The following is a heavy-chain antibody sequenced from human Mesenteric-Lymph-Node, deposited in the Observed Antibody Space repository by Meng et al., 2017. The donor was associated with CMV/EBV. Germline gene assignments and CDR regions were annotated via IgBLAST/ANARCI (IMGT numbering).Heavy chain of an antibody. CDR3: AKAHSGSYYTFDY. CDR2: IRYDGSNK. CDR1: GFTFSSYG. Sequence: GESLKISCAASGFTFSSYGMHWVRQAPGKGLEWVAFIRYDGSNKYYADSVKGRFTISRDNSKNTLYLQMNSLRAEDTALYHCAKAHSGSYYTFDYWGQRTLVTVSS. D-gene: IGHD1-26*01. V-gene: IGHV3-30*02. J-gene: IGHJ4*02.